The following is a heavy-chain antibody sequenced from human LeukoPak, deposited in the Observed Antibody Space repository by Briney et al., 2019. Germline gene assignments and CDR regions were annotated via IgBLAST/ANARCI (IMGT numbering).Heavy chain of an antibody. CDR2: ISGSSATI. D-gene: IGHD5-12*01. J-gene: IGHJ4*02. CDR3: ARVGVASIGGPVDY. CDR1: GFTFSSYS. V-gene: IGHV3-48*02. Sequence: KPGRSLRLSCAASGFTFSSYSLKWVRQAPGKGLEWVSYISGSSATIYYADSVKGRFTISRDNAKNSLYLQMNSLTDEDTSVYYCARVGVASIGGPVDYWGQGTPVTVSS.